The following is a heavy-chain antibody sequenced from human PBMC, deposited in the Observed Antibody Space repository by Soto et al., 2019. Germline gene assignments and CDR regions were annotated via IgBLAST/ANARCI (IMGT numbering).Heavy chain of an antibody. J-gene: IGHJ4*02. CDR2: IIPIFGTA. V-gene: IGHV1-69*13. CDR3: ARDLLSSGWSGGY. D-gene: IGHD6-19*01. CDR1: GGTFSSYA. Sequence: SVKVSCKASGGTFSSYAISWVRQAPGQGLEWMGGIIPIFGTANYAQKFQGRVTITADESASTAYMELSSLRSEDTAVYYCARDLLSSGWSGGYWGQGTLVTVSS.